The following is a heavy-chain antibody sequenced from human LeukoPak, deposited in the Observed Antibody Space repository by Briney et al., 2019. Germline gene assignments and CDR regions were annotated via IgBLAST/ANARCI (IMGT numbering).Heavy chain of an antibody. D-gene: IGHD2-15*01. CDR1: GFTFSSYA. V-gene: IGHV3-30-3*01. CDR2: ISYDGSNK. J-gene: IGHJ6*02. Sequence: GGSLRLSCAASGFTFSSYAMHWVRQAPGKGLEWVAVISYDGSNKYYADSVKGRFTISRDNSKNTLYLQMNSLRAEDTAVYYCAREGRSGYYYYYGMDVWGQGTTVTVSS. CDR3: AREGRSGYYYYYGMDV.